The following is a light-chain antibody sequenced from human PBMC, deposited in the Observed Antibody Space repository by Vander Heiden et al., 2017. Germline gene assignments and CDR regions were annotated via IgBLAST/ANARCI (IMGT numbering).Light chain of an antibody. J-gene: IGLJ1*01. CDR1: SPHIGSNT. CDR3: VVWDDSLNGYV. CDR2: SNN. Sequence: QSVLAQPPSASGTPGQRVTISCSGSSPHIGSNTVNWYQQLPGTAPKLLIYSNNQRPSGVPDRFSGSKSGTSASLAISGLQSDDEADYYCVVWDDSLNGYVFGTGTKVTVL. V-gene: IGLV1-44*01.